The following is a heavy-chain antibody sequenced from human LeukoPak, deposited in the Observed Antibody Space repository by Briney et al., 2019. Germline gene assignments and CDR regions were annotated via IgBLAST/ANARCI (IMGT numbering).Heavy chain of an antibody. V-gene: IGHV3-48*03. Sequence: GGSLRLSCAASGFTFSSYEMNWVRQAPGKGLEWVSYISSSGSTIYYADSVKGRFTISRDNAKNSLYLQMNSLRAEDTAVYYCARAMYGSGSCGDYWGQGTLVTVSS. J-gene: IGHJ4*02. D-gene: IGHD3-10*01. CDR3: ARAMYGSGSCGDY. CDR1: GFTFSSYE. CDR2: ISSSGSTI.